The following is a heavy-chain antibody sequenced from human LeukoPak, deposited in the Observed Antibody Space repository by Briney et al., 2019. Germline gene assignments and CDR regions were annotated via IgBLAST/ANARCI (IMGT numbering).Heavy chain of an antibody. J-gene: IGHJ6*02. CDR1: GESISSSNW. Sequence: SETLSLTCAVSGESISSSNWWSWVRQAPGKGLEWIGEIYHSGTTNYNPSLKSRVTISFDTSKNQFSLNLRSVTAADTAVYYCARRVAAPYYYYGMDVWGQGTTVTVSS. D-gene: IGHD6-19*01. V-gene: IGHV4-4*02. CDR2: IYHSGTT. CDR3: ARRVAAPYYYYGMDV.